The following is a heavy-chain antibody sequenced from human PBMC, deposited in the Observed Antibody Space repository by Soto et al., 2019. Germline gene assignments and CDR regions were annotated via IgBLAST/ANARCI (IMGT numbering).Heavy chain of an antibody. D-gene: IGHD6-19*01. V-gene: IGHV3-30-3*01. CDR2: ISFDGINK. Sequence: GGSLRLSCAASGFTFNSYAMYWVRQAPGKGLEWVAVISFDGINKYYADSVKGRFTISRDKSKNTLSLQMDSLRTEDTAMYYCARDHVAYGTGWYTRYFGLDVWGRGTTVTVSS. CDR1: GFTFNSYA. J-gene: IGHJ6*02. CDR3: ARDHVAYGTGWYTRYFGLDV.